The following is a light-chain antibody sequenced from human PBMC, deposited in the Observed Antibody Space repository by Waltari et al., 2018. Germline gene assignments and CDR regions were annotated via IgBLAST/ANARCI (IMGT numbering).Light chain of an antibody. CDR2: AAS. J-gene: IGKJ1*01. V-gene: IGKV1-8*01. CDR1: PSVSTY. Sequence: AIRMTQSPSSLSASTGDRVTLTCRASPSVSTYLAWYQQKPGKAPKLLIYAASTLQRGVPLRFSGSGSGTDFTLSISCLQSEDFATYYCQQYYDYQRSFGQGTKVEIK. CDR3: QQYYDYQRS.